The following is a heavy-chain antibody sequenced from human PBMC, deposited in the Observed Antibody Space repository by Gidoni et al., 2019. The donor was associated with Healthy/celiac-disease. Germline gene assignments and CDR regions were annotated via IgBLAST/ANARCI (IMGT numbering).Heavy chain of an antibody. J-gene: IGHJ4*02. CDR2: IRSKAYGGTT. V-gene: IGHV3-49*02. CDR3: TRVRYYYGSGSYSFDY. Sequence: QAPGKGLEWVGFIRSKAYGGTTEYAASVKGRFTISRDDSKSIAYLQMNSLKTEDTAVYYCTRVRYYYGSGSYSFDYWGQGTLVTVSS. D-gene: IGHD3-10*01.